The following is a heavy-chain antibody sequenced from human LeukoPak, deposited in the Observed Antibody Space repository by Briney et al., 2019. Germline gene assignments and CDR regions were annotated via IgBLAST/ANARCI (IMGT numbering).Heavy chain of an antibody. Sequence: GESLKISCTCSGYSFTNYWIVWVRQMPGKGLEWMGIIYPGDSDTRYSPSFQGQVTISADKSISTAYLQWSSLKASDTAMYYCARVRRAGNWFDPWGQGTLVTVSS. CDR3: ARVRRAGNWFDP. V-gene: IGHV5-51*01. CDR2: IYPGDSDT. D-gene: IGHD6-25*01. J-gene: IGHJ5*02. CDR1: GYSFTNYW.